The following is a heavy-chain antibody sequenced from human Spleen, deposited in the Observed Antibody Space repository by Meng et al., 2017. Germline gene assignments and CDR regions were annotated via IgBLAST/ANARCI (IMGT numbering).Heavy chain of an antibody. D-gene: IGHD6-13*01. CDR3: ARDKFFLQNVMGYSSSWSGSSYAFDI. V-gene: IGHV3-48*03. CDR2: ISSSGSTI. Sequence: GESLKISCAASGFTFSSYEMNWVRQAPGKGLEWVSYISSSGSTIYYADSVKGRFTISRDNAKNSLYLQMNSLRAEDTAVYYCARDKFFLQNVMGYSSSWSGSSYAFDIWGQGTMVTVSS. J-gene: IGHJ3*02. CDR1: GFTFSSYE.